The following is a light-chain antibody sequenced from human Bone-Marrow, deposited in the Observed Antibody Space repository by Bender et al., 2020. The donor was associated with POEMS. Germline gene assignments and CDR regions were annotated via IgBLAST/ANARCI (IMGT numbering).Light chain of an antibody. CDR2: EVS. CDR3: CSYAGRSTYVV. Sequence: QSALTQPASVSGSLGQSITIPCNGTGADVGAYNLVSWYQKQPGKAPKLMIYEVSKRFSGAPYRFSGSKSGNTASLTVSGLQADDEADYYCCSYAGRSTYVVFGGGTKLTVL. V-gene: IGLV2-23*02. CDR1: GADVGAYNL. J-gene: IGLJ2*01.